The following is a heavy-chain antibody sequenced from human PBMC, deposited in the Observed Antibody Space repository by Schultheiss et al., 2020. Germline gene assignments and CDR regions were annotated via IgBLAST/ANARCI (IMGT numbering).Heavy chain of an antibody. V-gene: IGHV3-30*03. CDR3: ARTLTIFGVADYYYYGMDV. D-gene: IGHD3-3*01. CDR1: GFTVSSNY. J-gene: IGHJ6*02. CDR2: ISYDGSNK. Sequence: GGSLRLSCAASGFTVSSNYMSWVRQAPGKGLEWVAVISYDGSNKYYADSVKGRFTISRDNSKNALYLQMISLRAEDTAVYYCARTLTIFGVADYYYYGMDVWGQGTTVTVSS.